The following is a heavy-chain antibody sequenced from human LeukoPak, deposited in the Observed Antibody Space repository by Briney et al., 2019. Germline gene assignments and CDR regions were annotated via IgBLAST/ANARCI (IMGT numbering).Heavy chain of an antibody. V-gene: IGHV7-4-1*02. CDR2: INTNTKNP. J-gene: IGHJ3*02. Sequence: ASVKVSCKASGYTFTSYYMHWVRQAPGQGLEWMGWINTNTKNPTYAQGFTGRFVFSLDTSVSTAYLQISSLKAEDTAVYYCARGAYNWNSDAFDIWGQGTMVTVSS. D-gene: IGHD1-7*01. CDR1: GYTFTSYY. CDR3: ARGAYNWNSDAFDI.